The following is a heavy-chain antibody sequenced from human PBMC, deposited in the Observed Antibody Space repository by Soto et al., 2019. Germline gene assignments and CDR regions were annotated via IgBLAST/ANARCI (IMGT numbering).Heavy chain of an antibody. CDR3: AKGTYYYDSSGYYGH. V-gene: IGHV3-23*01. D-gene: IGHD3-22*01. CDR1: GFTFSSYA. Sequence: PGGSLRLSCAASGFTFSSYAMSWVRQAPGKGLEWVSAISGSGGSTYYADSVKGRFTISRDNSKNTLYLQMNSLRGEDTAVYYCAKGTYYYDSSGYYGHWGQGTLVTVSS. J-gene: IGHJ4*02. CDR2: ISGSGGST.